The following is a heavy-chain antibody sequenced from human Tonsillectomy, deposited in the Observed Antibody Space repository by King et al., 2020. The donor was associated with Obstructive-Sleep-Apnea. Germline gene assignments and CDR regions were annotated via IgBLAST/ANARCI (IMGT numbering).Heavy chain of an antibody. D-gene: IGHD4-23*01. CDR1: GFTFDDYA. V-gene: IGHV3-9*01. CDR2: ISWNSDTK. J-gene: IGHJ4*02. Sequence: QLVESGGTLVQPGRSLRLSCAASGFTFDDYAINWVRQVPGKGLEWVSGISWNSDTKGYADSVKGRFTISRDNAKNSLYLQMNSLRPEDTALYYCVRGMEAAVRGYFDSWGQGTQVSVSS. CDR3: VRGMEAAVRGYFDS.